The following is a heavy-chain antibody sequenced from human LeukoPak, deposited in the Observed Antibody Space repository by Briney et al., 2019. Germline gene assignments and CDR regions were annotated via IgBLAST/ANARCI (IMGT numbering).Heavy chain of an antibody. CDR3: ARGTDYDFFNWFDP. Sequence: SETLSLTCTVSGGSISSYYWSWIRQPPGKGLEWIGYIYYSGCTNYNPSLKSRVTISVDTSKNQFSLKLSSVTAADTAVYYCARGTDYDFFNWFDPWGQGTLVTVSS. D-gene: IGHD3-3*01. CDR1: GGSISSYY. V-gene: IGHV4-59*01. CDR2: IYYSGCT. J-gene: IGHJ5*02.